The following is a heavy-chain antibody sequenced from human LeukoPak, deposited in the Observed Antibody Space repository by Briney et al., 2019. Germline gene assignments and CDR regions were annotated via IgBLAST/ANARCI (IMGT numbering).Heavy chain of an antibody. D-gene: IGHD3-3*01. V-gene: IGHV4-34*01. J-gene: IGHJ6*02. Sequence: SETLSLTCAVYGGSLSGYYWSWIRQPPGKGLEWIGEINHSGSTNYNPSLKSRVTISVDTSKSQFSLKLSSVTAADTAVYFCARLRFLEWLQTYNYYYGMDVWGQGTTVTVSS. CDR2: INHSGST. CDR1: GGSLSGYY. CDR3: ARLRFLEWLQTYNYYYGMDV.